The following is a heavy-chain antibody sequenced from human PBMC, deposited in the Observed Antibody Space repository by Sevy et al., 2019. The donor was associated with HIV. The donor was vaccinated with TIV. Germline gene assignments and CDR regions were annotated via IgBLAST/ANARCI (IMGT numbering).Heavy chain of an antibody. V-gene: IGHV3-53*01. J-gene: IGHJ4*02. D-gene: IGHD5-12*01. CDR1: GFTVSSKY. CDR2: LQSGGST. Sequence: GGSLRLSCEVSGFTVSSKYMSWARQAPGKGLEWVSVLQSGGSTHYADAVKGRFTISRDNSKNTLYLQMNSLRAEDTAVYYCTRSLASGYFVTFDHWGQGALVTVSS. CDR3: TRSLASGYFVTFDH.